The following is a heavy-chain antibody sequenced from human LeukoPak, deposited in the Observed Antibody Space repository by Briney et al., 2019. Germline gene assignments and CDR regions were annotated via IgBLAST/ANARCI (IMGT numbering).Heavy chain of an antibody. CDR1: GGSISSGDYY. CDR2: IYYSGST. Sequence: SETLSLTCTVSGGSISSGDYYWSWIRQPPGKGLEWIGYIYYSGSTYYNPSLKSRVTISVDTSKNQFSLKLSSVTAADTAVYYCARAGPPMVRGVHLDYWGQGTLVTVSS. J-gene: IGHJ4*02. V-gene: IGHV4-30-4*01. CDR3: ARAGPPMVRGVHLDY. D-gene: IGHD3-10*01.